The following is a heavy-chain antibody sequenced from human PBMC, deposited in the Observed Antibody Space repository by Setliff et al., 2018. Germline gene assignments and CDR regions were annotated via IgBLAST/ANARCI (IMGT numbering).Heavy chain of an antibody. V-gene: IGHV3-7*01. CDR2: ITHDGSKT. Sequence: HPGGSLRLSCAGSGFTFNTYWMTWVRQAPGKGLEWVASITHDGSKTYILDSVKGRFTISRDSTKNSLYLQMNSLRGEDTAVYHCTRDQDYYGMDVWGQGTTVTVSS. CDR1: GFTFNTYW. J-gene: IGHJ6*02. CDR3: TRDQDYYGMDV.